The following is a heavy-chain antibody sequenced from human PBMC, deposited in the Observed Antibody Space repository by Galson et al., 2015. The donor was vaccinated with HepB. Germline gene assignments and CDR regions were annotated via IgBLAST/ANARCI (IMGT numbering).Heavy chain of an antibody. J-gene: IGHJ5*02. CDR3: ARGEIPAAYPGVWFDP. Sequence: SVKVSCKASGYTFTGYYMHWVRQAPGQGLEWMGWINPNSGGTNYAQKFQGRVTMTRDTSISTAYMELSRLRSDDTAVYYCARGEIPAAYPGVWFDPWGQGTLVTVSS. V-gene: IGHV1-2*02. CDR2: INPNSGGT. CDR1: GYTFTGYY. D-gene: IGHD2-2*01.